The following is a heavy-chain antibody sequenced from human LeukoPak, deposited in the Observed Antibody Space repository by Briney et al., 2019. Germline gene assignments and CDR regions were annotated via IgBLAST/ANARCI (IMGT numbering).Heavy chain of an antibody. D-gene: IGHD1-7*01. CDR1: GGSISSGGYY. J-gene: IGHJ6*02. Sequence: SETLSLTCTVSGGSISSGGYYWSWIRQHPGKGLEWIGYIYYSGSTYYNPSLKSRVTISVDTSKNQFSLKLSSVTAADTAVYYCARVKTGTTSGPRDYYYYYGMDVWGQGTTVTVSS. V-gene: IGHV4-31*03. CDR2: IYYSGST. CDR3: ARVKTGTTSGPRDYYYYYGMDV.